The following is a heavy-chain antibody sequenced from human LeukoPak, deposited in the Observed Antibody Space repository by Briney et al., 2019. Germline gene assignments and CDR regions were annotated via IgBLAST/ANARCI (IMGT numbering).Heavy chain of an antibody. D-gene: IGHD6-13*01. V-gene: IGHV4-34*01. CDR3: ARERPSSSWYVDYFDY. CDR1: GGSFSGYY. J-gene: IGHJ4*02. CDR2: INHSGST. Sequence: SETLSLTCAVYGGSFSGYYWSWIRRPPGKGLEWIGEINHSGSTNYNPSLKSRVTISVDTSKNQFSLKLSSVTAADTAVYYCARERPSSSWYVDYFDYWGQGTLVTVSS.